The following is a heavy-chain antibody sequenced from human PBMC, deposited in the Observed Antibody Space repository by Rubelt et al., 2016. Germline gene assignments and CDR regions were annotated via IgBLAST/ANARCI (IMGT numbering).Heavy chain of an antibody. Sequence: QVRPQQWGAGLLKPSETLSLTCAVYGDSFSGFYWSWIRQPPGKGLEWIGEIAHGGGTNYSPSLQSRVTMSVNTSQNQLSLKLIPVPAADTAVYYCARVTRGSADGGFDFWGQGILVTVSS. J-gene: IGHJ4*02. V-gene: IGHV4-34*02. CDR3: ARVTRGSADGGFDF. D-gene: IGHD3-16*01. CDR1: GDSFSGFY. CDR2: IAHGGGT.